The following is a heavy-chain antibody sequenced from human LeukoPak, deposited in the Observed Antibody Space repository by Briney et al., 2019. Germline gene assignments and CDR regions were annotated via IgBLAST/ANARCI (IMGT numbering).Heavy chain of an antibody. CDR2: ISYDGSNK. V-gene: IGHV3-30*04. D-gene: IGHD3-10*02. Sequence: PGGSLRLSCAASGFTFISYAIHWVRQAPGKGLEWVAVISYDGSNKYYADSVKGRFTISRDNSKNTLYLQMNSLRPEDTAVYYCAELGITMIGGVWGKGTTVTISS. J-gene: IGHJ6*04. CDR1: GFTFISYA. CDR3: AELGITMIGGV.